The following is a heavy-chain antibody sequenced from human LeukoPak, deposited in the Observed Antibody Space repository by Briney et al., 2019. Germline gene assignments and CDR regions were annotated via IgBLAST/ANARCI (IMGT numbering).Heavy chain of an antibody. CDR3: ARRLVDYFDY. CDR2: IYYSGST. J-gene: IGHJ4*02. CDR1: GVSISGYD. D-gene: IGHD2-2*01. Sequence: SETLSLTCTASGVSISGYDWRWIRQPPGKGLEWIGDIYYSGSTNYNPSLKSRVTTSVDTSKNQFSLKLSSVTAADTAVYYCARRLVDYFDYWGQGTLVTVSS. V-gene: IGHV4-59*08.